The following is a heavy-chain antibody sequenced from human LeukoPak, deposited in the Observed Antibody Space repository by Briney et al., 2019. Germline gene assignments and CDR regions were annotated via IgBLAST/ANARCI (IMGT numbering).Heavy chain of an antibody. J-gene: IGHJ6*03. CDR1: GFTFSTYS. V-gene: IGHV3-23*01. Sequence: GGSLRLSCAASGFTFSTYSMNWVRQAPGKGLEWVSAISGSGDSTYYADSVKGRFTISRDNSKSTLYLQMNSLRAEDTAVYYCARDGVFGLIIIPVHYYYYMDVWGKGTTVTVSS. CDR2: ISGSGDST. D-gene: IGHD3/OR15-3a*01. CDR3: ARDGVFGLIIIPVHYYYYMDV.